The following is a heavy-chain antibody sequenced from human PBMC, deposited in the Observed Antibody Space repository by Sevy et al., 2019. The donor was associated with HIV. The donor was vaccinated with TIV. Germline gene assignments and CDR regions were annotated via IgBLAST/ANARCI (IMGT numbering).Heavy chain of an antibody. D-gene: IGHD3-10*01. CDR2: VSRNSGDA. CDR3: ARMDYIAHGSGTDWFDP. CDR1: GYTFTNYG. Sequence: ASVKVSCKASGYTFTNYGVNWVRQAPGQGLEWMGWVSRNSGDAGYAQKFQGRVTMTRDNSINTAYMELSGLTSEDTAVYYCARMDYIAHGSGTDWFDPWGQGTLVTVSS. V-gene: IGHV1-8*01. J-gene: IGHJ5*02.